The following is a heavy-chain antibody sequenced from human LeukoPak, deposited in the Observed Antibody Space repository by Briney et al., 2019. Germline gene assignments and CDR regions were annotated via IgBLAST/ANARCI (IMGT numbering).Heavy chain of an antibody. CDR3: ARDIDDIVVVPAAFDY. V-gene: IGHV3-7*01. D-gene: IGHD2-2*01. Sequence: PGGSLRLSCVASGFTFRTSWMTWVRQTPDKGLEWVASIKPDGSDKYYVDSVKGRFTISRDNAANSLFLQMKSLRAEDTAVYYCARDIDDIVVVPAAFDYWGQGTLVTVSS. CDR1: GFTFRTSW. J-gene: IGHJ4*02. CDR2: IKPDGSDK.